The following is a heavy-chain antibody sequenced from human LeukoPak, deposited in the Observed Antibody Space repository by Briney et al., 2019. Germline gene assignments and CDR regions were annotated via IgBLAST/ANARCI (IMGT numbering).Heavy chain of an antibody. Sequence: NTGGSLRLSCAASGFTFSSYSMNWVRQAPGKGLEWVSSISSSSSYIYYADSVKGRFTISRDNAKNSLYLQMSSLRAEDTAVYYCARVSESWDYYDSSGNFDYWGQGTLVTVSS. D-gene: IGHD3-22*01. J-gene: IGHJ4*02. CDR3: ARVSESWDYYDSSGNFDY. CDR2: ISSSSSYI. CDR1: GFTFSSYS. V-gene: IGHV3-21*01.